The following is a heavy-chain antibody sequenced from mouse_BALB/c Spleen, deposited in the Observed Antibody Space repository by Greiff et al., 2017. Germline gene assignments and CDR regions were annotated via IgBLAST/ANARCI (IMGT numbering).Heavy chain of an antibody. CDR3: ARVGSYAMDY. Sequence: VQLKESGAELVKPGASVKLSCTASGFNIKDTYMHWVKQRPEQGLEWIGRIDPANGNTKYDPKFQGKATITADTSSNTAYLQLSSLTSEDTAVYYCARVGSYAMDYWGQGTSVTVSS. CDR2: IDPANGNT. J-gene: IGHJ4*01. D-gene: IGHD2-2*01. CDR1: GFNIKDTY. V-gene: IGHV14-3*02.